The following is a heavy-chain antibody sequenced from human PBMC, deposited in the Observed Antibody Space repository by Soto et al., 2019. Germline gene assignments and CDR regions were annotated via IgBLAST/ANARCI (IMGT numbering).Heavy chain of an antibody. V-gene: IGHV4-4*02. CDR2: VYHSDSA. J-gene: IGHJ3*02. CDR1: GDSISGSNW. Sequence: QVQLQESGPGLVKPWGTLSLTCAVSGDSISGSNWWNWVRQPPGKGLEWIGEVYHSDSARYNPSLRNRVTIEVDKSNNQFSLKLSSVTAADTAVYYCARDRKYYDTMWAFDIWGQGSLVTVSS. D-gene: IGHD3-22*01. CDR3: ARDRKYYDTMWAFDI.